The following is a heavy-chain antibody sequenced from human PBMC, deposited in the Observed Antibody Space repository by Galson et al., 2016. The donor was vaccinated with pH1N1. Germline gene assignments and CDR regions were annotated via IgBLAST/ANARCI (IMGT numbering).Heavy chain of an antibody. D-gene: IGHD4-17*01. CDR3: ANSLYGDYVGWFDP. V-gene: IGHV2-5*01. J-gene: IGHJ5*02. Sequence: PALVKPTQTLTLTCTFSGFSLSTSGVGVGWIRQPPGKALEWLALIYWNDDKRYSPSLKSRLTITKDTPKNHVVLTMTNMDPVDTATYYCANSLYGDYVGWFDPWGQGTLVTVSS. CDR2: IYWNDDK. CDR1: GFSLSTSGVG.